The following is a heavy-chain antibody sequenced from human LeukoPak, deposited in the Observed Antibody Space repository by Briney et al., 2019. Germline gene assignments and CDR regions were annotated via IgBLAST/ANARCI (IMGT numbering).Heavy chain of an antibody. CDR2: IYYSGST. J-gene: IGHJ5*02. CDR3: AGGYCSGGSCYPGGVWFDP. CDR1: GGSISSGDYY. D-gene: IGHD2-15*01. Sequence: SQTLPLTCTVSGGSISSGDYYWSWIRQPPGKGLEWIGYIYYSGSTYYNPSLKSRVTISVDTSKNQFSLKLSSVTAADTAVYYCAGGYCSGGSCYPGGVWFDPWGQGTLVTVSS. V-gene: IGHV4-30-4*01.